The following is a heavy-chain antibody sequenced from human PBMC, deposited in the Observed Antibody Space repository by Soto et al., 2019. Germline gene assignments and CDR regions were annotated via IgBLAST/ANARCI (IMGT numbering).Heavy chain of an antibody. CDR1: GGSISSSSYY. Sequence: QLQLQESGPGLVKPSETLSLTCTVSGGSISSSSYYWSWIRQPPGKGLEWIGSIYYSGSTYYNPSLKSRVTISVDTSKNQFSLKLSSVTAADTAVYYCAVIVATNFDYWGPGTLVTVSS. J-gene: IGHJ4*02. CDR2: IYYSGST. CDR3: AVIVATNFDY. V-gene: IGHV4-39*01. D-gene: IGHD5-12*01.